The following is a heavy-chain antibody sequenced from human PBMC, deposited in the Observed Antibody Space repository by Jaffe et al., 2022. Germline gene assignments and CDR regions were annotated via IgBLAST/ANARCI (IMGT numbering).Heavy chain of an antibody. Sequence: EVQLVESGGGLVQPGRSLRLSCTASGFTFGDYAMSWVRQAPGKGLEWVGFIRSKAYGGTTEYAASVKGRFTISRDDSKSIAYLQMNSLKTEDTAVYYCTRDTEDCSSTSCYVDYYYYYMDVWGKGTTVTVSS. D-gene: IGHD2-2*01. J-gene: IGHJ6*03. V-gene: IGHV3-49*04. CDR3: TRDTEDCSSTSCYVDYYYYYMDV. CDR1: GFTFGDYA. CDR2: IRSKAYGGTT.